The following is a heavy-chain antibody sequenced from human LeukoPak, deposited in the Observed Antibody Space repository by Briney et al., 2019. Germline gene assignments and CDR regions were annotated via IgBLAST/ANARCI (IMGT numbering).Heavy chain of an antibody. D-gene: IGHD1-26*01. CDR3: ARGQSGSYYNLLNFDY. J-gene: IGHJ4*02. CDR2: IYYSGST. CDR1: GGSISSGGYY. V-gene: IGHV4-31*03. Sequence: SETLSLTCTVSGGSISSGGYYWSWIRQHPGKGLEWIEYIYYSGSTYYNPSLKSRVTISVDTSKNQFSLKLSSVTAADTAVYYCARGQSGSYYNLLNFDYWGQGTLVTVSS.